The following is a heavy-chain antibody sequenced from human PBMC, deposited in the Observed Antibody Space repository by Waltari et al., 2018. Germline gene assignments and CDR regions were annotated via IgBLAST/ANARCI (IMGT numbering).Heavy chain of an antibody. CDR1: GFLFSNPW. Sequence: EVQLVESGGGLVQPGESLRLSCVASGFLFSNPWMSWVRQAPGKGLEGVANIKEDGRQGYYVDSVNGRFTISSDNAKNSLYLQMNSLRVEDTAVFYCVKGGGNFHSWGQGTLVTVS. D-gene: IGHD1-1*01. CDR3: VKGGGNFHS. CDR2: IKEDGRQG. J-gene: IGHJ4*02. V-gene: IGHV3-7*03.